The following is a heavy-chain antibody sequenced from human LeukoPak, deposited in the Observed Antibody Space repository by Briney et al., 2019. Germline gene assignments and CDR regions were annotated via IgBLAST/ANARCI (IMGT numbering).Heavy chain of an antibody. J-gene: IGHJ6*03. CDR3: ARDGWITVNYYYYMDV. Sequence: GGSLRLSCAASGFTFSSYGMTWVRQAPGKGLEWVSSISPTSGYIYYADSVKGRFTISRDNAKNSLYLQMNSLRADDTAVYYCARDGWITVNYYYYMDVWGKGTTVTISS. CDR1: GFTFSSYG. V-gene: IGHV3-21*01. D-gene: IGHD6-19*01. CDR2: ISPTSGYI.